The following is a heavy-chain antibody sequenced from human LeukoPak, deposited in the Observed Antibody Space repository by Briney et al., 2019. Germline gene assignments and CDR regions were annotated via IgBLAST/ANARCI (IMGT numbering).Heavy chain of an antibody. CDR3: ARVGGCGSFDY. Sequence: GASVKVSCKASGYTFTSYYMNWVRQAPGQGLEWMGIINPSGGSTNYAQKFQGRVTMTRDTSTSTVYMELSSLRAEDTAVYYCARVGGCGSFDYWGQGTLVTVSS. CDR2: INPSGGST. CDR1: GYTFTSYY. J-gene: IGHJ4*02. V-gene: IGHV1-46*03. D-gene: IGHD3-16*01.